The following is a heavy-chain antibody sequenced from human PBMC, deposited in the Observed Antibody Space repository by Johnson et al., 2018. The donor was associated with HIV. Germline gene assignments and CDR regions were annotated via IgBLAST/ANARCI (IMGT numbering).Heavy chain of an antibody. CDR2: ISYDGSNK. V-gene: IGHV3-30*04. CDR1: GFTFSSYA. CDR3: ARDQGYNGFEPDAFDI. J-gene: IGHJ3*02. D-gene: IGHD5-12*01. Sequence: QVQLVESGGGVVQPGRSLRLSCAASGFTFSSYAMHWVRQAPGQGLEWVAVISYDGSNKYYADSVQGRFTISRDNSKNTLYLQMNSLRAEDTAVYFCARDQGYNGFEPDAFDIWGRGTMVTVSS.